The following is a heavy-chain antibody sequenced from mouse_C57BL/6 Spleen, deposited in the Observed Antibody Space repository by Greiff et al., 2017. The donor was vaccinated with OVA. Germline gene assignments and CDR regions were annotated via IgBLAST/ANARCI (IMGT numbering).Heavy chain of an antibody. CDR2: IDPETGGT. J-gene: IGHJ1*03. CDR3: TRRGDSSGYRYFDG. Sequence: VKLVESGAELVRPGASVTLSCKASGYTFTDYEMHWVKQTPVHGLEWIGAIDPETGGTAYNQKFKGKAILTADKSSSTAYMELRSLTSEDSAVYYCTRRGDSSGYRYFDGWGTGTTVTVSS. D-gene: IGHD3-2*02. CDR1: GYTFTDYE. V-gene: IGHV1-15*01.